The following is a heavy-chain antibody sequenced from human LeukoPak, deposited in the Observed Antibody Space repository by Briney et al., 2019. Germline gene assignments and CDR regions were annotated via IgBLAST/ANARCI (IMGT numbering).Heavy chain of an antibody. CDR2: IYYSGST. J-gene: IGHJ4*02. CDR1: GGSISSGGYS. CDR3: AREPCGGDCSVDY. V-gene: IGHV4-31*03. D-gene: IGHD2-21*02. Sequence: SQTLSLTCTVSGGSISSGGYSWSWIRQHPGKGLEWIGYIYYSGSTYYNPSLKSRVTISVDTSKNQFSLKLSSVTAADTAVYYCAREPCGGDCSVDYWGQGTLVTVSS.